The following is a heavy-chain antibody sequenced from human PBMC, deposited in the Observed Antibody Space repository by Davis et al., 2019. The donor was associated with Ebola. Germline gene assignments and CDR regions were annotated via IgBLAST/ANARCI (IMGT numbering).Heavy chain of an antibody. J-gene: IGHJ4*02. CDR3: ARDDSPDPY. CDR1: GFTFGYYS. V-gene: IGHV3-49*04. CDR2: VRSNAYGMTT. D-gene: IGHD3-22*01. Sequence: PGGSLRLSCSASGFTFGYYSMSWVRQAPGKGLEWLGFVRSNAYGMTTGYAASVEGRFTISRDDSKSIAYLQMSSLKIEDTALYYCARDDSPDPYWGQGTLVTVSS.